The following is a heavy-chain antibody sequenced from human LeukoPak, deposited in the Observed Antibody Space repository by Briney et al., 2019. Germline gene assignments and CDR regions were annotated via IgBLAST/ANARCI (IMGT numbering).Heavy chain of an antibody. D-gene: IGHD2/OR15-2a*01. CDR2: INPNSGDS. V-gene: IGHV1-2*02. J-gene: IGHJ5*02. Sequence: ASVNVRSPVTGYTFTFHGIRWVRRAPGQGLEWMGYINPNSGDSNSAHKFQGRVAIAWDTSISTAYMELSSLRSDDTASYYCAKVSSTTYCHLLDHWGQGTLVTVSS. CDR1: GYTFTFHG. CDR3: AKVSSTTYCHLLDH.